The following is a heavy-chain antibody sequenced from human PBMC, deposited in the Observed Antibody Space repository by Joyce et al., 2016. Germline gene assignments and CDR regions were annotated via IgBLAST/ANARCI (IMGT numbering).Heavy chain of an antibody. Sequence: QVQLVQSGSEVKKPGASVEVSCKASGYIFTTYGISWVRQAPGQGFEWMGWISAHHGNTKYAQKFQGTGTMTIDTSTSTAYMELESLRSDDTAVYYCARDIHYYNSSGYYWGAFDIWGQGTMVSVSS. CDR1: GYIFTTYG. CDR2: ISAHHGNT. D-gene: IGHD3-22*01. J-gene: IGHJ3*02. CDR3: ARDIHYYNSSGYYWGAFDI. V-gene: IGHV1-18*01.